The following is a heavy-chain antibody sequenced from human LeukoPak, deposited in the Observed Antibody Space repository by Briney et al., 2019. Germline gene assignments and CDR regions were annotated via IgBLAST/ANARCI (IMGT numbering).Heavy chain of an antibody. J-gene: IGHJ4*02. Sequence: ASVKVSCKASGYTFTINGISWVRRAPGRGLEWMGWISANSGDTIYAEKFHGRVTLTRDTSTGTAYMELNSLTYDDTAVYYCARDRWYAFDYWGQGTLVTVSS. V-gene: IGHV1-18*01. CDR1: GYTFTING. D-gene: IGHD6-13*01. CDR2: ISANSGDT. CDR3: ARDRWYAFDY.